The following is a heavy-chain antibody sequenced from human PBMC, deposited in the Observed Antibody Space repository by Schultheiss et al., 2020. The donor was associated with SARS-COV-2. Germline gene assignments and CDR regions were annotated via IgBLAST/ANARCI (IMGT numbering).Heavy chain of an antibody. V-gene: IGHV3-23*01. CDR1: GFTFSSYG. CDR3: AKDYSLYSYGSRYGMDV. CDR2: ISANGIST. J-gene: IGHJ6*02. Sequence: GGSLRLSCAASGFTFSSYGMYWVRQASGRGLEWVSGISANGISTYYADSVKGRFTISRDNAKNILYLQMNSLRAEDTAVYYCAKDYSLYSYGSRYGMDVWGQGTTVTVSS. D-gene: IGHD5-18*01.